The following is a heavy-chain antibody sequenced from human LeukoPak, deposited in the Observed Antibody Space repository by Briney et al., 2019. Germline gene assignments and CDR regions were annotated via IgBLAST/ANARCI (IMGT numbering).Heavy chain of an antibody. D-gene: IGHD3-3*01. Sequence: GASVKVPCKASGYTFTSYGISWVRQAPGQGLEWMGWISAYNGNTNYAQKLQGRVTMTTDTSTSTAYMELRSLRSDDTAVYYCARDRVLRFLEWLGGRGSPNWFDPWGQGTLVTVSS. CDR3: ARDRVLRFLEWLGGRGSPNWFDP. V-gene: IGHV1-18*01. CDR1: GYTFTSYG. J-gene: IGHJ5*02. CDR2: ISAYNGNT.